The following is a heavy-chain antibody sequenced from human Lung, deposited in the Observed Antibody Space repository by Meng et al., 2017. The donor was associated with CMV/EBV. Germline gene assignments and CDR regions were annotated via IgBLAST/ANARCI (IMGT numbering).Heavy chain of an antibody. CDR2: IFSNDEK. D-gene: IGHD3-22*01. V-gene: IGHV2-26*01. Sequence: GPXLVXPTETLTLTCTVSGFSLSNARMGVSWIRQPPGKALEWLAHIFSNDEKSYSTSLKSRLTISKDTSKSQVVLTMTNMDPVDTATYYCARHLPTYYYDSSGYYYPYYYYGMDVWGQGXTVTVSS. CDR1: GFSLSNARMG. CDR3: ARHLPTYYYDSSGYYYPYYYYGMDV. J-gene: IGHJ6*02.